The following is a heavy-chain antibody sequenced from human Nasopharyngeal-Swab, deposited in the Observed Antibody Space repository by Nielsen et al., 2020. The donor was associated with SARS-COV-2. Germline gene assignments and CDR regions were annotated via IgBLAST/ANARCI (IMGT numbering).Heavy chain of an antibody. V-gene: IGHV4-59*01. CDR1: GGSISNCY. J-gene: IGHJ4*02. D-gene: IGHD2-21*01. Sequence: SETLSLTCTVSGGSISNCYWSWIRQPPGKRLEWIGYIYNSGRTTDYNPSLKSRVTISLDTSKNQFSLKLSSVTAADTAVYYCARGGDGGLAHFDYWGQGNLVTVSS. CDR3: ARGGDGGLAHFDY. CDR2: IYNSGRTT.